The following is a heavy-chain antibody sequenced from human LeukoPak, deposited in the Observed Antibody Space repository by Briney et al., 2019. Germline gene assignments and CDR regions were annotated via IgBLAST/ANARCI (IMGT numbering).Heavy chain of an antibody. CDR2: ISGSGSST. J-gene: IGHJ4*02. CDR3: AKPMTTVTWRLFDY. D-gene: IGHD4-17*01. CDR1: GLTFSSYA. Sequence: GGSLRLSCAASGLTFSSYAMSWVRQAPGKGLKWVSAISGSGSSTYYADSVKGRFTISRDNSKNTLYLQMNSLRAEDTAVYYCAKPMTTVTWRLFDYWGQGTLVTVSS. V-gene: IGHV3-23*01.